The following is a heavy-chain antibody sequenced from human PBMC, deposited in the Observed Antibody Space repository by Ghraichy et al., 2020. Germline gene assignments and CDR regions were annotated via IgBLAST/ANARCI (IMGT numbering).Heavy chain of an antibody. CDR1: GFTFSSYA. D-gene: IGHD2-15*01. CDR2: ISGDGGTT. CDR3: AKQLAGFCTGGSCFRGIDY. J-gene: IGHJ4*02. Sequence: GGSLRLSCAASGFTFSSYAMSWVRQAPGKGLEWVSGISGDGGTTYYADSVKGRFTISRDNSKNTLYLQMNSLRAEDTAVYYCAKQLAGFCTGGSCFRGIDYLGQGTLVTGSS. V-gene: IGHV3-23*01.